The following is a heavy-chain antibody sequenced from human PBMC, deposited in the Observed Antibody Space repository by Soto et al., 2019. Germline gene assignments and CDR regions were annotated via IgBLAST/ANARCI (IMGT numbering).Heavy chain of an antibody. Sequence: EVQLLESGGGLVQPGGSLRLSCAASGFTFSSYAMSWVRQAPGKGLEWVSAISGSGGSTYYADSVKGRFTISRDNSKNTLYLQMSSLRAEATAVYYCAKDGGYSYGYSPRYYYGMDVWGQGTTVTVSS. CDR2: ISGSGGST. V-gene: IGHV3-23*01. J-gene: IGHJ6*02. D-gene: IGHD5-18*01. CDR3: AKDGGYSYGYSPRYYYGMDV. CDR1: GFTFSSYA.